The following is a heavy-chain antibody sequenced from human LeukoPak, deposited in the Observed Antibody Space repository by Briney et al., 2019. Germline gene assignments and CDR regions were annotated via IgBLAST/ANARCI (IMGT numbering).Heavy chain of an antibody. CDR1: GFTVSTNY. D-gene: IGHD3-10*01. V-gene: IGHV3-64D*06. Sequence: PGGSLRLSCAASGFTVSTNYMIWVRQAPGKGLEYVSAISGNGGSTYYADSVKGRFTISRDNSKNTLYLQMSSLRAEDTAVYYCVRGFTYYYGSGSYVDYWGQGTLVTVSS. CDR3: VRGFTYYYGSGSYVDY. CDR2: ISGNGGST. J-gene: IGHJ4*02.